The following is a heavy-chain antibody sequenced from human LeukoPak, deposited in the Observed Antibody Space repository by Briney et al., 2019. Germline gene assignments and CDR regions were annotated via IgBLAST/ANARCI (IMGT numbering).Heavy chain of an antibody. V-gene: IGHV4-31*03. D-gene: IGHD4-17*01. CDR3: ARGAAVTTGLGWFDP. J-gene: IGHJ5*02. Sequence: SQTLSLTCTVSGGSTSSGGYYWSWIRQHPGKGLEWIGYIYYSGSTYYNPSLKSRVTISVDTSKNQFSLKLSSVTAADTAVYYCARGAAVTTGLGWFDPWGQGTLVTVSS. CDR2: IYYSGST. CDR1: GGSTSSGGYY.